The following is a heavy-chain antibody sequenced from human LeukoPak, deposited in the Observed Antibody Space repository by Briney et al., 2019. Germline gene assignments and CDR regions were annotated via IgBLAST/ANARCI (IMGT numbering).Heavy chain of an antibody. D-gene: IGHD4-17*01. Sequence: GGSLRLSCVASGFTFSSYAMSWVRQAPGKGLDWVSPIIGSGGSTYYADSVKGRFTISRDNAKNSLYLQMNSLRAEDTAVYYCARASSYAYGDYVDFDYWGQGTLVTVSS. CDR3: ARASSYAYGDYVDFDY. CDR2: IIGSGGST. V-gene: IGHV3-23*01. J-gene: IGHJ4*02. CDR1: GFTFSSYA.